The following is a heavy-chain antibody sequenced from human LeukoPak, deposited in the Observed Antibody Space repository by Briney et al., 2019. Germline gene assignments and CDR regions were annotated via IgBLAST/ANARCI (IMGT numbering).Heavy chain of an antibody. CDR1: GFTFSTYW. J-gene: IGHJ4*02. V-gene: IGHV3-7*01. CDR2: IKEDGSEK. D-gene: IGHD3-22*01. Sequence: PGGSLRLSCAASGFTFSTYWMSWVRQAPGKGLEWVANIKEDGSEKYYGDSVKGRFTICRDNAKNSLYLQMNSLRAEDTAVYYCARDSSGYQWGQGTLVTVSS. CDR3: ARDSSGYQ.